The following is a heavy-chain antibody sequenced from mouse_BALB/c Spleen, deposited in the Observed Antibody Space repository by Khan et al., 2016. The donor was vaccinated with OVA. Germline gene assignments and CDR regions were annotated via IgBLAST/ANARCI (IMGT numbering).Heavy chain of an antibody. D-gene: IGHD4-1*01. CDR1: GYTFTNYG. Sequence: QIQLVQSGPEPKKPGETVKISCKASGYTFTNYGMNWVKQAPGKGLKWMGWINTYTGEPTYADDFKGRFAFSLETSASTAYLQINNLKNEDTATYFCARTGGYFDVWGAGTTVTVSS. CDR2: INTYTGEP. CDR3: ARTGGYFDV. J-gene: IGHJ1*01. V-gene: IGHV9-3-1*01.